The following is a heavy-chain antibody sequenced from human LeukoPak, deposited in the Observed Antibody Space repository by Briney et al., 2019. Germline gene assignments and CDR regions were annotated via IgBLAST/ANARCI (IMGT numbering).Heavy chain of an antibody. D-gene: IGHD1-26*01. CDR3: AHLPRGSGSYYNWFDP. V-gene: IGHV2-5*02. J-gene: IGHJ5*02. Sequence: SGPTLVKPTQTLTLTCTFSGFSLSTSGVGVGWIRQPPGKALEWLALIYWDDDKRYSPSLKSRLTITKDTSKNQVVLTMTNMNPVDTATYYCAHLPRGSGSYYNWFDPWGQGTLVTVSS. CDR1: GFSLSTSGVG. CDR2: IYWDDDK.